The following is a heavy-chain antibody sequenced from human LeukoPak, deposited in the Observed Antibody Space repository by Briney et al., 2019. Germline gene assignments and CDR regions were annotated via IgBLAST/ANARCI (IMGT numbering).Heavy chain of an antibody. V-gene: IGHV3-7*01. CDR3: AVLRGNNY. CDR2: IKQDGSEK. CDR1: GTTFSSYM. J-gene: IGHJ4*02. D-gene: IGHD3-10*01. Sequence: PGGSLRLSCAASGTTFSSYMLTWVRQAPGKGLEWVANIKQDGSEKYYVDSVEGRFSISRDNAKNSLYLQMNSLRVEDTAVYYCAVLRGNNYWGQGTLVTVSS.